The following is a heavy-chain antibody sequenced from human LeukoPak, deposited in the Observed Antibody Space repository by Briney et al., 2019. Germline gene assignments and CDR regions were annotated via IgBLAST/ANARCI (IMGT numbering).Heavy chain of an antibody. V-gene: IGHV4-59*08. CDR3: ARHLPSSSGFKWYFQH. D-gene: IGHD3-22*01. CDR2: IHYSGST. CDR1: GGSTSSYY. J-gene: IGHJ1*01. Sequence: PSETLSLTCIVSGGSTSSYYWSWIRQPPGKGLEWIGYIHYSGSTNYNPSLKSRVTISVNTSKNQFSLKLSSVTAADTAVYYCARHLPSSSGFKWYFQHWGQGTLVTVSS.